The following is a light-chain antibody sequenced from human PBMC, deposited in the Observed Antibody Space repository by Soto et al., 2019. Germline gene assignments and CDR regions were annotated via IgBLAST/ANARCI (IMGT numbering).Light chain of an antibody. J-gene: IGKJ3*01. CDR2: DAS. Sequence: DLQMTQSPSSLSASVGDRVTITCQASPDISNYLNWYQKKPGKAPKLLIYDASNLETGVPSRFSGSRSGTDFTFTISSMQPEDIATYYCQQYDDLPFTFGPGTKVDVK. CDR1: PDISNY. V-gene: IGKV1-33*01. CDR3: QQYDDLPFT.